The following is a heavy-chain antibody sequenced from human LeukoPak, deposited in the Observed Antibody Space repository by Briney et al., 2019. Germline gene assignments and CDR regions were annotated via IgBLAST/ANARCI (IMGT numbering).Heavy chain of an antibody. CDR3: ARPLAAAAKPHAFDI. CDR2: IYYSGST. CDR1: GGPISSYY. Sequence: SETLSLTCTVSGGPISSYYWSWIRQPPGKGLEWIGYIYYSGSTNYNPSLKSRVTISVDTSKNQFSLKLSSVTAADTAVYYCARPLAAAAKPHAFDIWGQGTMVTVSS. D-gene: IGHD6-13*01. V-gene: IGHV4-59*08. J-gene: IGHJ3*02.